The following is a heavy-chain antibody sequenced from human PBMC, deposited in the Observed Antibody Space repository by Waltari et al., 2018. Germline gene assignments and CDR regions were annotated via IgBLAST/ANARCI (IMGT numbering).Heavy chain of an antibody. Sequence: EVQLVESGGGLVKPGGSLRLSCAASGFTFSSYSMNWVRQAPGKGVEWVSSISGRSTYIYYADSVKGRFTISRDNAKKSLYLQMNSLRAEDTAVYYCARDPAITAPSDYWGQGTLVTVSS. D-gene: IGHD1-20*01. CDR3: ARDPAITAPSDY. CDR1: GFTFSSYS. V-gene: IGHV3-21*01. CDR2: ISGRSTYI. J-gene: IGHJ4*02.